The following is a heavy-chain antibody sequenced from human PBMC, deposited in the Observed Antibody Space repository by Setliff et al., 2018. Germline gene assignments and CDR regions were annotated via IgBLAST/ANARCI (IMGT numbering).Heavy chain of an antibody. CDR3: ARGEGRSYGSNWFDP. V-gene: IGHV1-18*01. CDR2: SSTDNGNT. Sequence: ASVKVSCKASGYTFTTVTTFGISWVRQAPGQGLEWMGWSSTDNGNTHYAQKFQGRITMTMNSSISTAYMELSRLTSDDTAVYYCARGEGRSYGSNWFDPWGQGTLVTVSS. J-gene: IGHJ5*02. CDR1: GYTFTTVTTFG. D-gene: IGHD5-18*01.